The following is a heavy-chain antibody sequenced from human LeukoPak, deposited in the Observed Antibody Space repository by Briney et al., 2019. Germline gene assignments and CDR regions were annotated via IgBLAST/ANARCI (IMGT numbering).Heavy chain of an antibody. V-gene: IGHV3-23*01. CDR1: AFTFNNYW. CDR3: AKGLYYYGSGSSGY. CDR2: ISGSGGST. D-gene: IGHD3-10*01. J-gene: IGHJ4*02. Sequence: GGSLRLSCVASAFTFNNYWMHWVRQAPGKGLEWVSAISGSGGSTYYADSVKGRFTISRDNSKNTLYLQMNSLRAEDTAVYYCAKGLYYYGSGSSGYWGQGTLVTVSS.